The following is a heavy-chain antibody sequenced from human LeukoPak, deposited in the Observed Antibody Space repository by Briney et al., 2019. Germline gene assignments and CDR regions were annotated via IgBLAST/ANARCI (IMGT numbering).Heavy chain of an antibody. CDR1: GGSFSGYC. CDR3: ARGGGVLRFLEWFPMPRGYFDY. J-gene: IGHJ4*02. D-gene: IGHD3-3*01. V-gene: IGHV4-34*01. CDR2: INHSGST. Sequence: SETLSLTCAVYGGSFSGYCWSWLRQPPGKGLEWIGEINHSGSTNYNPSLKSRVTISVDTSKNQFSLKLSSVTAADTAVYYCARGGGVLRFLEWFPMPRGYFDYWGQGTLVTVSS.